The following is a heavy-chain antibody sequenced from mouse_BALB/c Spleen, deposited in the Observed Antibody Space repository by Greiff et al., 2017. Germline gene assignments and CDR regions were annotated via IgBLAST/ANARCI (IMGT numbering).Heavy chain of an antibody. CDR3: EYYYGSSPWFDY. V-gene: IGHV1-7*01. Sequence: QVQLQQSGAELAKPGASVKMSCKASGYTFTSYWMHWVKQRPGQGLEWIGYINPSTGYTEYNQKFKDKATLTADKSSSTAYMQLSSLTSEDSAVYYCEYYYGSSPWFDYWGQGTLVTVSA. CDR1: GYTFTSYW. J-gene: IGHJ3*01. D-gene: IGHD1-1*01. CDR2: INPSTGYT.